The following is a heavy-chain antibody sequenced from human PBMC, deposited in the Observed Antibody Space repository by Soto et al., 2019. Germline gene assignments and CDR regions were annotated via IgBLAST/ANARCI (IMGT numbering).Heavy chain of an antibody. J-gene: IGHJ4*02. V-gene: IGHV3-33*01. D-gene: IGHD3-9*01. Sequence: HPGGSLRLSCAASGFTFSSYGMHWVRQAPGKGLEWVAVIWYDGTNKYYADSVKGRFTISRDNSKNTLYLQMNSLRAEDTAVYYCARTHDIAPYYFDYWGQGSLVTVSS. CDR1: GFTFSSYG. CDR3: ARTHDIAPYYFDY. CDR2: IWYDGTNK.